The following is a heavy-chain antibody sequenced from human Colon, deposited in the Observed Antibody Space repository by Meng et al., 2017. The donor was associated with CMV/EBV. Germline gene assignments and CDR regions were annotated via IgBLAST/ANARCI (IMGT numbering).Heavy chain of an antibody. CDR3: ARAPFEPTTRHFDF. CDR1: GDSISSGGYY. D-gene: IGHD3-16*01. J-gene: IGHJ4*02. V-gene: IGHV4-31*02. CDR2: IYHTGTS. Sequence: SGDSISSGGYYWTWIRQVPGRGLEWIGYIYHTGTSHYNPSLQSRLNLSVDTSKNQFSLSLKSVTAADTAVYYCARAPFEPTTRHFDFWGQGILVTVSS.